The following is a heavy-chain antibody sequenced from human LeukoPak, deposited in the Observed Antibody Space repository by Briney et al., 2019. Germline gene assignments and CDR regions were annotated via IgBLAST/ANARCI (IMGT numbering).Heavy chain of an antibody. CDR1: GHTFTSYD. D-gene: IGHD2-8*01. CDR3: ARRCTNGVCYDAFDI. J-gene: IGHJ3*02. Sequence: ASVKVSCKASGHTFTSYDINWVRQATGQGLEWMGWMNPNSGNTGYAQKFQGRVTITRNTSISTAYMELSSLRSEDTAVYYCARRCTNGVCYDAFDIWGQGTMVTVSS. CDR2: MNPNSGNT. V-gene: IGHV1-8*03.